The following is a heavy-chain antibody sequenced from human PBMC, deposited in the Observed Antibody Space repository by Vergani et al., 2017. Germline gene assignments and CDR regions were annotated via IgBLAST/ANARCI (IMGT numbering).Heavy chain of an antibody. J-gene: IGHJ6*03. Sequence: QVTLKESGPVLVKPTETLTLTCTVSGFSLSNARMGVSWIRQPPGKALEWLAHIFSNDEKSYSTSLKSRLTISKDTSKSQVVLTMTNMDPVDTATYYGARILDGYYDFWSGYYISYYYMDVWGKXP. V-gene: IGHV2-26*01. D-gene: IGHD3-3*01. CDR3: ARILDGYYDFWSGYYISYYYMDV. CDR1: GFSLSNARMG. CDR2: IFSNDEK.